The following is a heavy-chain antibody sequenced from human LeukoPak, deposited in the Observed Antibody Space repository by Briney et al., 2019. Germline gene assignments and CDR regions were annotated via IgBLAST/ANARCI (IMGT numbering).Heavy chain of an antibody. CDR1: GGSISSSNYY. V-gene: IGHV4-39*01. D-gene: IGHD3-10*01. CDR2: IYYSGTT. CDR3: ARQISDYYYYYMDV. J-gene: IGHJ6*03. Sequence: PSETLSLTCTVSGGSISSSNYYWGWIRQPLGKGLEWIGTIYYSGTTYYNPSLESRVTISEDTSKNQFSLTLRSVTAADTAVYYCARQISDYYYYYMDVWGKGTTVTVSS.